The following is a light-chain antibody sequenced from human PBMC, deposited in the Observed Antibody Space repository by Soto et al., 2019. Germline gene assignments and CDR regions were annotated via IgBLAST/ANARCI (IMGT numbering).Light chain of an antibody. CDR2: DVS. V-gene: IGLV2-14*01. J-gene: IGLJ2*01. CDR1: SSDIGVYNY. Sequence: QSALTQPASVSGSPGQSITISCTGTSSDIGVYNYVSWYQQHPGKAPKLMIYDVSNRPSGVSNRFSGSKSGNTASLTISGFQAEDEADYYCSSYTTTSTVVFGGGTKLTVL. CDR3: SSYTTTSTVV.